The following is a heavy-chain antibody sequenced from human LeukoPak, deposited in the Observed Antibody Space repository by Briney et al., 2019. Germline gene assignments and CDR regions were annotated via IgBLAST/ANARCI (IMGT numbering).Heavy chain of an antibody. V-gene: IGHV3-30-3*01. J-gene: IGHJ4*02. D-gene: IGHD1-26*01. CDR2: ISYDGSNK. CDR3: ARRLEYSGSKGVFDH. Sequence: GRSLRLSCAASGFTSSSYAMHWVRQAPGKGLEWVAVISYDGSNKYYADSVKGRFTISRDNSKNTLYLQMNSLRAEDTAVYYCARRLEYSGSKGVFDHWGQGTLVTVSS. CDR1: GFTSSSYA.